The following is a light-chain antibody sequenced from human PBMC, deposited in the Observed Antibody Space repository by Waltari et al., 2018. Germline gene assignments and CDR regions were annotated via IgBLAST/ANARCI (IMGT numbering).Light chain of an antibody. CDR3: SSYARSTALL. CDR2: DVS. CDR1: TRELGPYRY. J-gene: IGLJ2*01. V-gene: IGLV2-14*03. Sequence: QSALTQPASVSGSPVQTIPISFAGTTRELGPYRYVTWYHHHPGKAPKLMIFDVSNRPSGVSNRFSGSKSGNTASLTISGLQAEDEADYYCSSYARSTALLFGGGTRLTVL.